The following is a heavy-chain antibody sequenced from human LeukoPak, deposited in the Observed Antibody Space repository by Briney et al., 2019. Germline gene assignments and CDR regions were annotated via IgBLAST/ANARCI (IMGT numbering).Heavy chain of an antibody. CDR2: IYYRSEWCN. CDR1: GDSVSSNTAA. V-gene: IGHV6-1*01. Sequence: SQTLSLTCAISGDSVSSNTAAWNWIRQSPSRGLEWLGRIYYRSEWCNDYAVSVRSRITINADTSKNQFSLQLNSVTPDDTAVYYCARVRLYSSGWFNNCFDPWGQGTLVTVSS. J-gene: IGHJ5*02. D-gene: IGHD6-19*01. CDR3: ARVRLYSSGWFNNCFDP.